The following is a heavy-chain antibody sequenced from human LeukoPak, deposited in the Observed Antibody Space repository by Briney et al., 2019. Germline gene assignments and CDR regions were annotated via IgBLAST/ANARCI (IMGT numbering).Heavy chain of an antibody. CDR2: IYYSGST. Sequence: PSETLSLTCTVSGGSISSSSYYWGWIRQPPGKGLEWIGSIYYSGSTYFYPSLKSRVTISVDMSKNQFSLKLSSVTAADTAVYYCATDDYGDSYAFDIWGQGTMVTVSS. D-gene: IGHD4-17*01. V-gene: IGHV4-39*01. CDR3: ATDDYGDSYAFDI. CDR1: GGSISSSSYY. J-gene: IGHJ3*02.